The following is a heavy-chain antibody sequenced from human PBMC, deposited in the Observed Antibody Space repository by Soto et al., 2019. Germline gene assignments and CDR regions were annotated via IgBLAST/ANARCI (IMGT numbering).Heavy chain of an antibody. D-gene: IGHD1-1*01. J-gene: IGHJ6*02. Sequence: PSETLSLTCTVSGGSISSGDYYWSWIRQPPGKGLEWIGYINHRGSLYYNPSLKSRVSMSVDTSKNQFSLNLSSVTAADTAVYYCARELPQRQGRNMDVWGQGTTVTVSS. V-gene: IGHV4-30-4*01. CDR3: ARELPQRQGRNMDV. CDR2: INHRGSL. CDR1: GGSISSGDYY.